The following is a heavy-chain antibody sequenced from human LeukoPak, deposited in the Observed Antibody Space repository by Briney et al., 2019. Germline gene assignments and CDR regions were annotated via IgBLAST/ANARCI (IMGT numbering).Heavy chain of an antibody. J-gene: IGHJ3*02. CDR1: GFTFNSYG. CDR3: AKDRVRFLEWLATPDAFDI. V-gene: IGHV3-30*02. D-gene: IGHD3-3*01. CDR2: IRFDGSNK. Sequence: PGGSLRLSCAASGFTFNSYGMHWVRQAPGKGLEWVAFIRFDGSNKYYADSVKGRFTISRDNSKNTLYLQMNSLRAEDTAVYYCAKDRVRFLEWLATPDAFDIWGQGTMVTVSS.